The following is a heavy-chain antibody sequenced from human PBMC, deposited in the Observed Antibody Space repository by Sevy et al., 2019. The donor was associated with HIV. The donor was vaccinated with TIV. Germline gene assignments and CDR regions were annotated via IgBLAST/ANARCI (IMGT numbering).Heavy chain of an antibody. Sequence: SETLSLTCAVSGGSISSGGYSWSWIRQPPGKGLEWIGYIYHSGSTYYNPSLKSRVTISVDRSKNQFSLKLSSVTAADTAVYYCARDGVAAAMGRWFDPWGQGTLVTVSS. V-gene: IGHV4-30-2*01. CDR1: GGSISSGGYS. D-gene: IGHD2-2*01. CDR3: ARDGVAAAMGRWFDP. CDR2: IYHSGST. J-gene: IGHJ5*02.